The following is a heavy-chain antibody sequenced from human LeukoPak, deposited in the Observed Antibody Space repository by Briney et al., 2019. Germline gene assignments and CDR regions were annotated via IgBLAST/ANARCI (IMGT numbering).Heavy chain of an antibody. CDR1: GFTFSSYS. D-gene: IGHD2-2*01. V-gene: IGHV3-48*01. J-gene: IGHJ6*03. CDR2: ISSSSSTI. Sequence: GGSLRLSYAASGFTFSSYSMNWVRQAPGKGLEWVSYISSSSSTIYYADSVKGRFTISRDNAKNSLYLQMNSLRAEDTAVYYCARERYCSSTSCSGNYYYYMDVWGKGTTVTVSS. CDR3: ARERYCSSTSCSGNYYYYMDV.